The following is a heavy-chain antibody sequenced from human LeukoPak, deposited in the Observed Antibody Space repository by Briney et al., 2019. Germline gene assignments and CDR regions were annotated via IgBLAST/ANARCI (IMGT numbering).Heavy chain of an antibody. CDR3: ASSAPYYDFWSGYPYYYMDV. Sequence: SETLSLTCTVSGGAISSYYWSWIRQPPGKGLEWIGYIYYSGSTNYNPSLKSRVTISVDTSKNQFYLKLSSVTAADTAVYYCASSAPYYDFWSGYPYYYMDVWGKGTTVTVSS. CDR1: GGAISSYY. V-gene: IGHV4-59*01. D-gene: IGHD3-3*01. J-gene: IGHJ6*03. CDR2: IYYSGST.